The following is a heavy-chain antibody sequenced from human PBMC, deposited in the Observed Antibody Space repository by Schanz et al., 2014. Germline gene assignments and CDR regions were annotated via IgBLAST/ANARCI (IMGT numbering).Heavy chain of an antibody. CDR2: IYYSGST. CDR1: GGSISSGGYT. V-gene: IGHV4-30-4*07. CDR3: ARAAGPVDY. D-gene: IGHD6-13*01. J-gene: IGHJ4*02. Sequence: QVQLQESGPGLVKPSQTLSLTCAVSGGSISSGGYTWSWIRQPPGKGLEWIGYIYYSGSTYYNPSLKIRVTISLDPSKTQFSLMLGSVTAADTAVYYCARAAGPVDYWGQGTLVTVSS.